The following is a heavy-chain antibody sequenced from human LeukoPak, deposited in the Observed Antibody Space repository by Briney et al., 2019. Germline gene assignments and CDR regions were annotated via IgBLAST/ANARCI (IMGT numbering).Heavy chain of an antibody. CDR1: GYTFSGYY. CDR2: INPYSGGT. CDR3: ARRGYGSGSYEDY. Sequence: ASVKLSCKASGYTFSGYYMHWVRQAPGQGLEWMGWINPYSGGTTYAQKLQDRVTMTRDTSITTAYLEVSRLRYDDTAVYYCARRGYGSGSYEDYWGQGTLVTVSS. D-gene: IGHD3-10*01. V-gene: IGHV1-2*02. J-gene: IGHJ4*02.